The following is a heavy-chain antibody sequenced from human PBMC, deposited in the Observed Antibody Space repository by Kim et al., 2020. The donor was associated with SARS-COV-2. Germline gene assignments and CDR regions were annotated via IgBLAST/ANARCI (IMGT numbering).Heavy chain of an antibody. D-gene: IGHD6-19*01. CDR1: GFTFSSYA. Sequence: GGSLRLSCAASGFTFSSYAMSWVRQAPGKGLEWVSVIYSGGSSTYYADSVKGRFTISRDNSKNTLYLQMNSLRAEDTAVYYCAKVEYSSGWVLRGDYFDYWGQGTLVTVSS. J-gene: IGHJ4*02. CDR2: IYSGGSST. CDR3: AKVEYSSGWVLRGDYFDY. V-gene: IGHV3-23*03.